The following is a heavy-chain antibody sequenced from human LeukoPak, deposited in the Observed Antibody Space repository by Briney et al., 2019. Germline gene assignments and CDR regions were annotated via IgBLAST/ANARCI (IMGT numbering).Heavy chain of an antibody. CDR1: GFTFSNYG. CDR3: ARDAYDTSAYYYFDY. J-gene: IGHJ4*02. Sequence: GGSRRLSCAASGFTFSNYGMSWVRQAPGKGLEWVSAISGSGGSTNYAASVKGRFTISRDNSKNTLHLQMNSLRDEETAVYYCARDAYDTSAYYYFDYWGQGTLVTVSS. CDR2: ISGSGGST. V-gene: IGHV3-23*01. D-gene: IGHD3-22*01.